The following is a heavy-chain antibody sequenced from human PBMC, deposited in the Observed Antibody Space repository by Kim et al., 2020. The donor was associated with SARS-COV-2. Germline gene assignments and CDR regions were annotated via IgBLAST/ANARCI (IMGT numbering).Heavy chain of an antibody. Sequence: SETLSLTCTVSGGSISSYYWSWIRQPAGKGLAWIGRIYTSGSPNYNPSLKSRVTMSVDTSKNQFSLKLSSVTAADTAVYYCARDLSPNQLLLLGNWFDP. D-gene: IGHD2-2*01. V-gene: IGHV4-4*07. J-gene: IGHJ5*02. CDR2: IYTSGSP. CDR1: GGSISSYY. CDR3: ARDLSPNQLLLLGNWFDP.